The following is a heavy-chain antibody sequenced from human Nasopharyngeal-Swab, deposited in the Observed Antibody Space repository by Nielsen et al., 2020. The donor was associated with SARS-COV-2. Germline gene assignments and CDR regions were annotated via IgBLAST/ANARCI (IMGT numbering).Heavy chain of an antibody. Sequence: ASVKVSCKTSGYSFSNYAINWVRQAPGQGFEWMGWINTNTGIPTYVQGFTGRFVFSLDTAVSTAFLQINSLKSEDTGLYYCAREVGDAFDVWGQGTMVTASS. CDR1: GYSFSNYA. V-gene: IGHV7-4-1*02. J-gene: IGHJ3*01. CDR2: INTNTGIP. CDR3: AREVGDAFDV.